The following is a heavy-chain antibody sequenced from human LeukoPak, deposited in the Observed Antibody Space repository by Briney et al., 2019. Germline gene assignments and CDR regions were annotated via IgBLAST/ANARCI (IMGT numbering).Heavy chain of an antibody. CDR3: ARLLPPIVATSHWFDP. J-gene: IGHJ5*02. CDR1: GFTFSNYY. Sequence: KSGGSLRLSCAASGFTFSNYYMSWIRHAPGKGLEWVSYISSSSGYTNYADSVKGRFTISRDNAKNSLYLQMNSLRAEDTAVYYCARLLPPIVATSHWFDPWGQGTLVTVSS. CDR2: ISSSSGYT. V-gene: IGHV3-11*06. D-gene: IGHD5-12*01.